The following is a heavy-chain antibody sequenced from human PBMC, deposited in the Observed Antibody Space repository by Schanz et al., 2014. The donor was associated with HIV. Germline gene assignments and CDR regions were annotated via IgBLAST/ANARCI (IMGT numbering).Heavy chain of an antibody. CDR1: GFTFSTCG. J-gene: IGHJ4*02. D-gene: IGHD3-10*01. CDR3: ARADYGSGSFHNGPDY. CDR2: IWYDGSNK. V-gene: IGHV3-33*08. Sequence: QVQLVESGGGVVQPGRSLRLSCAASGFTFSTCGMHWVRQAPGKGLECGAFIWYDGSNKYYADSVKGRFTISRDNVKDTLFLQLNSLRPDDSAIYYCARADYGSGSFHNGPDYWGQGTLVTVSS.